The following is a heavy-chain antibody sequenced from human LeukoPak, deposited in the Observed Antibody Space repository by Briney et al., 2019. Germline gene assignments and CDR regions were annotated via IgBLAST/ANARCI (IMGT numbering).Heavy chain of an antibody. D-gene: IGHD3-10*01. CDR3: ARASYSGSYAWSYYYYYYMDV. CDR2: IIPIFGTA. CDR1: GGTFSSYA. Sequence: SVKVSCKASGGTFSSYAINWVRQAPGQGLEWMGGIIPIFGTANYAQKFQGRVTITADKSTSTAYMELSSLRSEDTAVYYCARASYSGSYAWSYYYYYYMDVWGKGTTVTVSS. V-gene: IGHV1-69*06. J-gene: IGHJ6*03.